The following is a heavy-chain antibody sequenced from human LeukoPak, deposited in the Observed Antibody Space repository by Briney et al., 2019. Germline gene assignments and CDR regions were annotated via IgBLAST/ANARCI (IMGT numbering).Heavy chain of an antibody. D-gene: IGHD2-2*01. V-gene: IGHV1-8*01. Sequence: ASVKVSCKASGYTFTSYDINWVRQAAGQGLEWMGWMNPNSGNTGYAQKFQGRVTMTRNTSITTAYMELSSLRSQDTAVYYCARWVVPAAMRSRVSGYYGMDVWGQGTTVTVSS. CDR1: GYTFTSYD. CDR2: MNPNSGNT. J-gene: IGHJ6*02. CDR3: ARWVVPAAMRSRVSGYYGMDV.